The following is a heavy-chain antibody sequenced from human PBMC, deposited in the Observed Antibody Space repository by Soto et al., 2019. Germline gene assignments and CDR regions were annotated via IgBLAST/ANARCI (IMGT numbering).Heavy chain of an antibody. CDR2: IYYSGST. D-gene: IGHD3-9*01. J-gene: IGHJ6*02. V-gene: IGHV4-59*01. Sequence: PSETLSLTCTVSGGSISSYYWSWIRQPPGKGLEWIGYIYYSGSTNYNPSLKSRVTISVATSKNQFSLKLSSVTAADTAVYYCARVFVTGYPESYGMDVWGQGTTVTVSS. CDR3: ARVFVTGYPESYGMDV. CDR1: GGSISSYY.